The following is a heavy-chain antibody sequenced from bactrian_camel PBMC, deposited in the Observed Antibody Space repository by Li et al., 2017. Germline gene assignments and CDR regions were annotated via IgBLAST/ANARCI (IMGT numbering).Heavy chain of an antibody. CDR3: AAVSFGTCTVRAGVDDFGS. CDR2: TLIGSGSGTT. CDR1: GLIGRRNC. D-gene: IGHD6*01. Sequence: QLVESGGGSVQTGGSLRLSCRYSGLIGRRNCVGWFRQTPGGEREWVARTLIGSGSGTTNSADSVKGRFTISQDNAKKSVYLQMNSLKSEDTAMYYCAAVSFGTCTVRAGVDDFGSWGQGTQVTVS. V-gene: IGHV3S1*01. J-gene: IGHJ6*01.